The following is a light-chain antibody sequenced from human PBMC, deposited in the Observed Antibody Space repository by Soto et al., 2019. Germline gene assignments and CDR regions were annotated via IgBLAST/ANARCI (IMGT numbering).Light chain of an antibody. CDR1: NSNIASNT. J-gene: IGLJ1*01. Sequence: SVLTQPPSASETPGHTVSISCSGSNSNIASNTVNWYQHLPGTAPKLLIYYNNQRPSGVPDRFSGSKSGTSASLAISGLQSEDESDYYCAAWDDTLKRYVFGTGTKVTVL. CDR3: AAWDDTLKRYV. V-gene: IGLV1-44*01. CDR2: YNN.